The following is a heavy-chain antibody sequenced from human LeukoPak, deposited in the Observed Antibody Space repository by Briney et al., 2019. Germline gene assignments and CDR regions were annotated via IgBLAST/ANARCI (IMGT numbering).Heavy chain of an antibody. CDR1: GFTFSDYG. J-gene: IGHJ4*02. CDR2: ISFDGKTD. Sequence: GGSLRLSCSGSGFTFSDYGIHWVRQVPGKGLEWVAVISFDGKTDTYADSVKGRFTISRDNAKNTLYLQMNSLRAEDSAVYYCASAYYHYYFDYWGQGTLVTVSS. V-gene: IGHV3-30*03. CDR3: ASAYYHYYFDY. D-gene: IGHD3-16*01.